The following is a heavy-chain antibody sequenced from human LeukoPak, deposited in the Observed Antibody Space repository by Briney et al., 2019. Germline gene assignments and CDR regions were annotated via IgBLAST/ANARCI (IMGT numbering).Heavy chain of an antibody. D-gene: IGHD5-12*01. V-gene: IGHV4-59*01. J-gene: IGHJ6*03. Sequence: SETLSLTCTVSGGSISSYYWSWIRQPPGKGLKWIGNIYYSGYTTYSPSLRSRVTISVDTSKNQFSLKLSSVTAADTAVYYCARSYFTEQKWLRPYYYYMDVWGKGTTVTISS. CDR3: ARSYFTEQKWLRPYYYYMDV. CDR2: IYYSGYT. CDR1: GGSISSYY.